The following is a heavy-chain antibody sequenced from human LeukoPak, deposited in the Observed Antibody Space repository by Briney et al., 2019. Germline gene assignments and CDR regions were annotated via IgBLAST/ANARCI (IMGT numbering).Heavy chain of an antibody. CDR2: IYSSGST. Sequence: KASETLSLTCTVSGGSISSSSYYWGWIRQPSGKGLEWIGNIYSSGSTNYNPSLKSRVTISVDTSKNQFSLKLTSVTATDTAIYYCARAGGAPHGDYEFDFWGQGILVTVSS. J-gene: IGHJ4*02. CDR1: GGSISSSSYY. D-gene: IGHD4-17*01. V-gene: IGHV4-61*05. CDR3: ARAGGAPHGDYEFDF.